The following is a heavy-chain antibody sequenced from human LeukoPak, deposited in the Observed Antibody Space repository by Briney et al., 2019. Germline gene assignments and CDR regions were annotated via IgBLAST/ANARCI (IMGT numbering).Heavy chain of an antibody. Sequence: PGRSLRLSCAASGFTFSSYAMHWVRQAPGKGLEWVAVISYDGSNKYYADSVKGRFTISRDNSKNTLYLQMNSLRAEDTAVYYCASSPSLWVPDYWGQGTLVTVSS. V-gene: IGHV3-30*04. CDR3: ASSPSLWVPDY. D-gene: IGHD5-18*01. CDR1: GFTFSSYA. CDR2: ISYDGSNK. J-gene: IGHJ4*02.